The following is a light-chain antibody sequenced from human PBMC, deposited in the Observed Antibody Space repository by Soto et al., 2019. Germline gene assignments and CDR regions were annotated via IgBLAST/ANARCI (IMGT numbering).Light chain of an antibody. J-gene: IGKJ1*01. CDR1: QSVSSSY. V-gene: IGKV3-20*01. CDR2: GAS. CDR3: QQYSSSPCT. Sequence: DIVLTQSPGTLSLSPGERATLSCRASQSVSSSYLAWYQQKAGQAPRVLIYGASSRATGIPDRYSGSGAGTDFTLTISRLEAEDFAVYYCQQYSSSPCTFGQGTKVEIK.